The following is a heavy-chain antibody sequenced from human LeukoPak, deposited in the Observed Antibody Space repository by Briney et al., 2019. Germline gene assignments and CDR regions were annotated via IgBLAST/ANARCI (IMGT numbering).Heavy chain of an antibody. V-gene: IGHV4-39*07. CDR3: AREAPYSSSYDY. D-gene: IGHD6-13*01. Sequence: SETLSLTCTVSGDSISSSSYYWDWIRQPPGKGLEWIASISYSGSTYYNPSLKSRVTMSVDTSKNQFSLKLSSVTAADTAVYYCAREAPYSSSYDYWGQGTLVTVSS. CDR2: ISYSGST. CDR1: GDSISSSSYY. J-gene: IGHJ4*02.